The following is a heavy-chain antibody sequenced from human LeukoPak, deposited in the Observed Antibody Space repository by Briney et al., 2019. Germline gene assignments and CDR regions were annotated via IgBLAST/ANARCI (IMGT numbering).Heavy chain of an antibody. CDR3: ARCFGNRPYAFDI. CDR1: GGSISSYY. Sequence: PSETLSLTCTVSGGSISSYYWSWIRQPPGKGLEWIGYIYYSGSTNYNPSLKSRVTISVDTSKNQFSLKLNSVTAADTAVYYCARCFGNRPYAFDIWGQGTMVTVSS. J-gene: IGHJ3*02. V-gene: IGHV4-59*01. D-gene: IGHD3-10*01. CDR2: IYYSGST.